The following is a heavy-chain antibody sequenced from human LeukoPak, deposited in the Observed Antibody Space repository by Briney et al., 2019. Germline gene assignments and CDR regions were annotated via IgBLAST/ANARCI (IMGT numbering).Heavy chain of an antibody. J-gene: IGHJ4*02. D-gene: IGHD3-3*01. V-gene: IGHV1-2*02. CDR3: ASDPSRVLRFLEWLSHYFDY. CDR2: INPNSGGT. CDR1: GYTFTGYY. Sequence: ASVKVSRKASGYTFTGYYMHWVRQAPGQGLEWMGWINPNSGGTNYAQKFQGRVTMTRDTSISTAYMELSRLRSDDTAVYYCASDPSRVLRFLEWLSHYFDYWGQGTLVTVSS.